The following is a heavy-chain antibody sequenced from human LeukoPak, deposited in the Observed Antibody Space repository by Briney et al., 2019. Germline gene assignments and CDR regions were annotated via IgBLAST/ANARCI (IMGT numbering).Heavy chain of an antibody. V-gene: IGHV4-34*01. CDR1: GGSFSGCY. D-gene: IGHD3-22*01. CDR2: INHSGST. Sequence: SETLSLTCAVYGGSFSGCYWSWIRQPPGKGLEWIGEINHSGSTNYNPSLKSRVTISVDTSKNQFSLKLSSVTAADTAVYYCAREYYYDSSGYWADAFDIWGQGTMVTVSS. J-gene: IGHJ3*02. CDR3: AREYYYDSSGYWADAFDI.